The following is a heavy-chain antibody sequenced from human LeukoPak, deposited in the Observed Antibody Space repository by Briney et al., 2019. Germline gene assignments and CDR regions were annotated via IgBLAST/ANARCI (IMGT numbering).Heavy chain of an antibody. V-gene: IGHV4-38-2*01. CDR3: ASIAARPTYYYYYMDV. CDR1: GYSISSGYY. J-gene: IGHJ6*03. CDR2: IYHSGST. D-gene: IGHD6-6*01. Sequence: SETLSLTCAVSGYSISSGYYWGWIRQPPGKGLEWIGSIYHSGSTYYNPSLKSRVTISVDTSKNQFSLKLSSVTAADTAVYYCASIAARPTYYYYYMDVWGKGTTVTVSS.